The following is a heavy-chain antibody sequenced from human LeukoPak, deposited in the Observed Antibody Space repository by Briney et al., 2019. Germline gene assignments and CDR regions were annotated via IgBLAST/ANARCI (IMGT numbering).Heavy chain of an antibody. CDR1: GGSISSSSYY. Sequence: SETLSLTCTVSGGSISSSSYYWSWIRQHPGKGLEWIGYIYYSGSTYYNPSLKSRVTISVDTSKNQFSLKLSSVTAADTAVYYCARVRYCGGDCYSMFDYWGQGTLVTVSS. D-gene: IGHD2-21*02. V-gene: IGHV4-31*03. J-gene: IGHJ4*02. CDR3: ARVRYCGGDCYSMFDY. CDR2: IYYSGST.